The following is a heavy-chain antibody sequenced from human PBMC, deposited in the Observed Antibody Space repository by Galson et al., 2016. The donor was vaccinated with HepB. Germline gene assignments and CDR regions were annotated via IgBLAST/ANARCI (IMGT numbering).Heavy chain of an antibody. V-gene: IGHV3-7*04. CDR3: ARGVRWLRLFPFDS. CDR2: IKHDGSEE. CDR1: GFTFNDHW. D-gene: IGHD2-21*01. J-gene: IGHJ4*01. Sequence: SLRLSCAGSGFTFNDHWMSWVRQAPGKGLELLANIKHDGSEEYYVDSVKGRLTISRDNAKNSLFLQMNSLTAEGTAVYYCARGVRWLRLFPFDSWGHGTLVTVSS.